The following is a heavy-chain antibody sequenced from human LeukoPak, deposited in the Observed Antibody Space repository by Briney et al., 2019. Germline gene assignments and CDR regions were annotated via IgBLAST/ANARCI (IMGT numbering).Heavy chain of an antibody. CDR3: ARGVATNRYYFDY. CDR1: GYTFTSYA. V-gene: IGHV1-3*01. CDR2: INAGNGNT. D-gene: IGHD5-12*01. J-gene: IGHJ4*02. Sequence: ASVTVSCKASGYTFTSYAVHWVRQAPGQRLEWMGWINAGNGNTKYSQKFQGRVTITRDTSASTAYMELSSLRSEDTAVYSCARGVATNRYYFDYWGQGTLVTVSS.